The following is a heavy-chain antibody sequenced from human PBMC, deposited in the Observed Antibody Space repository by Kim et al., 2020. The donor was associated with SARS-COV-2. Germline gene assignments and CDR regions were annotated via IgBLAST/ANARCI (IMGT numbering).Heavy chain of an antibody. J-gene: IGHJ4*02. CDR3: ARGDYGGNSAGY. Sequence: NYAQKFQGRATITAHKATSTAYMELSSLRSEDTAVYYCARGDYGGNSAGYWGQGALVTVSS. D-gene: IGHD4-17*01. V-gene: IGHV1-69*04.